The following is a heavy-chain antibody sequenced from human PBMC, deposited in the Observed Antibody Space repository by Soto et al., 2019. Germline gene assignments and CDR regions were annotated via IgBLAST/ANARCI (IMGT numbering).Heavy chain of an antibody. V-gene: IGHV5-51*01. Sequence: GESLNLSCKGSGYSFTSYWIGWVRQMPGKGLEWMGIIYPGYSETRYSPSFQGQVTISADKPISTAYLQWSSLKASDTAMYYCARLVGDYYYDSSGQNNWFDPWGQGTLVTVSS. J-gene: IGHJ5*02. D-gene: IGHD3-22*01. CDR2: IYPGYSET. CDR3: ARLVGDYYYDSSGQNNWFDP. CDR1: GYSFTSYW.